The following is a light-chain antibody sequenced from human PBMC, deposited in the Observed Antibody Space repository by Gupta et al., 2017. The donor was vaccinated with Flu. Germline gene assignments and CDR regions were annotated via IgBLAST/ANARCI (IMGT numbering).Light chain of an antibody. CDR1: NIGSKS. V-gene: IGLV3-21*02. CDR2: DDV. Sequence: SYVLTQPPSVSVAPGQTASITCGGKNIGSKSVHWYQRKPGQAPVLVVYDDVDRPSGIPERFSGSNSGDTATLTISRLEAGDEADYYCQVWDTSSDHRRVFGGGTKLTVL. CDR3: QVWDTSSDHRRV. J-gene: IGLJ3*02.